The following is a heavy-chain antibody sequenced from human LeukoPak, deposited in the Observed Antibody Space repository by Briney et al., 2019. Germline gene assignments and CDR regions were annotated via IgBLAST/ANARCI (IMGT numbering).Heavy chain of an antibody. J-gene: IGHJ4*02. CDR2: IYYSGST. CDR3: ARDGDSSSFFVLRYYFDY. D-gene: IGHD6-6*01. CDR1: GGSISSSSYS. V-gene: IGHV4-39*07. Sequence: SETLSLTCTVSGGSISSSSYSWGWIRQPPGKGLEWIGSIYYSGSTYDNPSLKSRVTISVDTSKIQFSLKLSSVTAADTAVYYCARDGDSSSFFVLRYYFDYWGQGTLVTVSS.